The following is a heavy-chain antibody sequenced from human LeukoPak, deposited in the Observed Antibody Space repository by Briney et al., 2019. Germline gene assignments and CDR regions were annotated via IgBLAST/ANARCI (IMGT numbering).Heavy chain of an antibody. J-gene: IGHJ4*02. CDR3: ARAAYGYYLFDY. CDR2: TRKKANSYTT. Sequence: GGSLRLSCAASGFTFSDHYMDWVRQAPGKGLEWVGRTRKKANSYTTEYAASVKGRFTISRDDSKNSLYLKMNSLKTEDTAVYYCARAAYGYYLFDYWGQGTLVTVSS. CDR1: GFTFSDHY. D-gene: IGHD4-17*01. V-gene: IGHV3-72*01.